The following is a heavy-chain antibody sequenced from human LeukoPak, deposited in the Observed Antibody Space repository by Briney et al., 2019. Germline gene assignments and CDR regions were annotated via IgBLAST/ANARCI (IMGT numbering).Heavy chain of an antibody. CDR1: GFTFSSYV. CDR2: ISYDGSNK. CDR3: VKDRWRSGYYYEFDY. J-gene: IGHJ4*02. Sequence: GGSLRLSCAASGFTFSSYVVHWVRQAPGKGLQWVAVISYDGSNKYYADSVKGRFTISRDNSKNTLYLQMNSLRAEDTAVYYCVKDRWRSGYYYEFDYWGQGTLVTVSS. V-gene: IGHV3-30*18. D-gene: IGHD3-22*01.